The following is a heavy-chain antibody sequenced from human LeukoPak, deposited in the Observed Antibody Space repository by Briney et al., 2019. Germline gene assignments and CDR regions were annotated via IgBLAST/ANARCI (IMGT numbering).Heavy chain of an antibody. CDR1: GFTFSSYA. D-gene: IGHD2-2*01. CDR3: AKVRLGYCSSTSCYLFDY. CDR2: ISGSGGST. V-gene: IGHV3-23*01. Sequence: GGSLRLSCAASGFTFSSYAMSWVRQAPGKGLEWVSAISGSGGSTYYADSVKGRFTISRDNSKNTLYLQMNSLGAEDTAVYYCAKVRLGYCSSTSCYLFDYWGQGTLVTVSS. J-gene: IGHJ4*02.